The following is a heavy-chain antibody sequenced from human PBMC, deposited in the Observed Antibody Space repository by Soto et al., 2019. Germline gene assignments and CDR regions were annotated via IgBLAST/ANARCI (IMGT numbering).Heavy chain of an antibody. Sequence: QLQLQESGPGLVKPSETLSLTCTVSGGSISSSSYYWGWIRQPPGKGLEWIGSIYYSGSTYYNPSLKSRVTISVDTSKNQFSLKLSSVTAADTAVYYCARPPYYYDSSGYYYEGTFDYWGQGTLFTVSS. D-gene: IGHD3-22*01. V-gene: IGHV4-39*01. CDR3: ARPPYYYDSSGYYYEGTFDY. CDR2: IYYSGST. CDR1: GGSISSSSYY. J-gene: IGHJ4*02.